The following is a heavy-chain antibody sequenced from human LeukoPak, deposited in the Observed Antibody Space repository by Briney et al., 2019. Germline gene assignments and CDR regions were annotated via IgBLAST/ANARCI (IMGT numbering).Heavy chain of an antibody. Sequence: ASVKVSCKASGYTFTSYGISWVRQALGQGLEWMGWISAYNGNTNYAQKLQGRVTMTTDTSTSTAYMELRSLRSDDTAVYYCARSGTYYDILTGFWVPLGLYGMDVWGQGTTVTVSS. J-gene: IGHJ6*02. D-gene: IGHD3-9*01. CDR1: GYTFTSYG. V-gene: IGHV1-18*01. CDR3: ARSGTYYDILTGFWVPLGLYGMDV. CDR2: ISAYNGNT.